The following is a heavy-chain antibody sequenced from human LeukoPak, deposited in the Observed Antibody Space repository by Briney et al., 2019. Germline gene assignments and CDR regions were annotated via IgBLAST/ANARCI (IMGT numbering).Heavy chain of an antibody. CDR1: GGSFSGYY. D-gene: IGHD3-3*01. Sequence: PSKTLSLTCAVYGGSFSGYYWSWIRQPPGKWLEWIGEINHSGSTNYNPSLKSRVTISVDTSKNQFSLKLSSVTAADTAVYYCARGVVLRFLEWLPRSVVLVPWGQGTLVTVSS. J-gene: IGHJ5*02. V-gene: IGHV4-34*01. CDR3: ARGVVLRFLEWLPRSVVLVP. CDR2: INHSGST.